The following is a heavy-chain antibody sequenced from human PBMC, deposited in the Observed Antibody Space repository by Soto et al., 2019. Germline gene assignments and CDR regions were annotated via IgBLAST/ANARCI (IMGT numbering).Heavy chain of an antibody. V-gene: IGHV4-30-2*01. CDR3: GTYPSSGNFDDY. Sequence: QLQLQESGSGLVKPSETLSLSCAVSGGSISSGGYSWSWIRQPPGKGLEWIGYIHHSGSTFHNPSLKSRLTMSLDRSKNHFSLKLTSVTATDTAVYYCGTYPSSGNFDDYWGPGILVAVSS. J-gene: IGHJ4*02. CDR1: GGSISSGGYS. CDR2: IHHSGST. D-gene: IGHD3-22*01.